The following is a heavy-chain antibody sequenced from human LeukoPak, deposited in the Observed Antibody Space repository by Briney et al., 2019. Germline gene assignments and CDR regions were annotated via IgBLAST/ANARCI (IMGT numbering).Heavy chain of an antibody. CDR1: GYTFTSYS. V-gene: IGHV1-46*01. D-gene: IGHD6-13*01. CDR3: ARDPLVAVGRHFDY. Sequence: ASVKVSCKASGYTFTSYSMHWVRQAPGQGLEWMGMISPSGGSTSYAQKFQGRLTMTRDTSTSTVCMELSSLRSEDMAVYHCARDPLVAVGRHFDYWGRGTLVTVSS. J-gene: IGHJ4*02. CDR2: ISPSGGST.